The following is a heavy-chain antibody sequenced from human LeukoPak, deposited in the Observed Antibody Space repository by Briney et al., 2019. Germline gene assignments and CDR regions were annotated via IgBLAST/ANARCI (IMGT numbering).Heavy chain of an antibody. CDR3: ARDRPPSGITMIVVVITNAFDI. V-gene: IGHV3-30-3*01. J-gene: IGHJ3*02. CDR1: GFTFSSYA. CDR2: ISYDGSNK. D-gene: IGHD3-22*01. Sequence: GGSLRLSCAASGFTFSSYAMHWVRQAPGKGLEWVAVISYDGSNKYYAELVKGRFTISRDNSKNTLYLQMNSLRAEDTAVYYCARDRPPSGITMIVVVITNAFDIWGQGTMVTVSS.